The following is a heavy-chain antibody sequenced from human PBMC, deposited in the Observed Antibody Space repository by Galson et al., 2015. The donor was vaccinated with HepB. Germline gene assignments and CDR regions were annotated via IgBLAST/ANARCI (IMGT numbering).Heavy chain of an antibody. CDR1: GYIFSTYD. CDR3: TRSGAGGNAFDF. D-gene: IGHD3-10*01. V-gene: IGHV1-8*02. CDR2: MNPDSTNT. J-gene: IGHJ3*01. Sequence: SVKVSCKASGYIFSTYDITWVRQAAGQGLEWMGWMNPDSTNTGYARDFRGRVTMTRDIPTNTAYMELSSLRSEDTAVYFCTRSGAGGNAFDFWGQGTMVTVSS.